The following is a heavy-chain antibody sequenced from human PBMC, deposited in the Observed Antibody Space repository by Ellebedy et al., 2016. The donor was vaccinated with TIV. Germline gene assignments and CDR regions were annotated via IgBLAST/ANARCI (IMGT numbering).Heavy chain of an antibody. CDR1: GFTFDDYA. Sequence: GGSLRLSCAASGFTFDDYAMHWVRQAPGKGLEWVSGISWNSGSIGYADSVKGRFTISRDNAKNSLYLQMNSLRAEDTAVYYCARDRGQPLLYPVKYYYYGMDVWGQGTTVTVSS. D-gene: IGHD2-2*02. J-gene: IGHJ6*02. CDR3: ARDRGQPLLYPVKYYYYGMDV. CDR2: ISWNSGSI. V-gene: IGHV3-9*01.